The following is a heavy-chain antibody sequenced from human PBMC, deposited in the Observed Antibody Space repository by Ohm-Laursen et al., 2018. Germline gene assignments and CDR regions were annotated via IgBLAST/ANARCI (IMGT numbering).Heavy chain of an antibody. Sequence: GSLRLSCSASGFTFSGYAMSWVRLAPGKGPEWVSVVTGSGRTTYYRDSVKGRFTISRDNSKNTLYLQMNSLRVEDTAVYYCAKGLSGGTGHGNWFDPWGQGTLVIVSS. CDR3: AKGLSGGTGHGNWFDP. CDR2: VTGSGRTT. V-gene: IGHV3-23*01. D-gene: IGHD3-10*01. J-gene: IGHJ5*02. CDR1: GFTFSGYA.